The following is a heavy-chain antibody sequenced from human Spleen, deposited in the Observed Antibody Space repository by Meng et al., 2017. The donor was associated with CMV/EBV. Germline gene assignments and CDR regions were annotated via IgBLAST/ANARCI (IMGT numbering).Heavy chain of an antibody. CDR2: IKSKTDGGKI. V-gene: IGHV3-15*01. CDR1: GLTLTNAW. J-gene: IGHJ4*02. CDR3: TTDRFI. Sequence: GQLVETGGGLCKPGGSLRLSCAAPGLTLTNAWIAWVRQASGKGLQWVGRIKSKTDGGKIDYAAPVKGRVSISRDESKNMLYLQINSLKIEDTAVYYCTTDRFIWGQGTLVTVSS.